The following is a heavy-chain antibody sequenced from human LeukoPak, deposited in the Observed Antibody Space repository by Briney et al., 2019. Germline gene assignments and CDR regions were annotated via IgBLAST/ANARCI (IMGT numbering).Heavy chain of an antibody. D-gene: IGHD2-15*01. V-gene: IGHV1-46*01. CDR2: INPSGGST. CDR3: AKAPVTTCRGAFCYPFDY. J-gene: IGHJ4*02. CDR1: GYTFTIYY. Sequence: ASVKVSCKASGYTFTIYYIHWVRQAPGQGLEWMGLINPSGGSTNYAQKFQGRVTMTRDTSTSTVYMELSSLRSEDTAVYYCAKAPVTTCRGAFCYPFDYWGLGTLVTVSS.